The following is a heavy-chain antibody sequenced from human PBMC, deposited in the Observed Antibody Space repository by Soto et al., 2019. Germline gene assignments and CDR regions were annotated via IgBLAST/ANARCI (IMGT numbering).Heavy chain of an antibody. V-gene: IGHV3-30-3*01. J-gene: IGHJ4*02. D-gene: IGHD3-22*01. CDR1: GFTFSSYA. CDR3: ARLCYYDSSGYYYPHFDYSGIYDLDY. CDR2: ISYDGSNK. Sequence: GGSLRLSCAASGFTFSSYAMHWVRQAPGKGLEWVAVISYDGSNKYYADSVKGRFTISRDNSKNTLYLQMNSLRAEDTAVYYCARLCYYDSSGYYYPHFDYSGIYDLDYWGQGTLVTVSS.